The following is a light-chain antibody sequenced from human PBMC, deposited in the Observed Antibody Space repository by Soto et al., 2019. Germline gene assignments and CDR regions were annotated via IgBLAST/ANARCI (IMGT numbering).Light chain of an antibody. CDR1: QSVAGN. CDR2: GVS. V-gene: IGKV3D-15*01. Sequence: EIVMTQSPATLSVSPGETATLSCRASQSVAGNLAWYQQKPGQPPRLLIYGVSTRATGIPDRFSGSGSGTDFTLTISSLQSEDFAVYYCHQYNHWLTWTFGQGTKVDIK. J-gene: IGKJ1*01. CDR3: HQYNHWLTWT.